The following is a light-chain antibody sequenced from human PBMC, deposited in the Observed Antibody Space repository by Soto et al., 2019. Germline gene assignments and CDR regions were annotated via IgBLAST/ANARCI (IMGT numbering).Light chain of an antibody. J-gene: IGKJ3*01. CDR3: QQYGSSPPFT. Sequence: EIVLTQSPGTLSLSPGERATLSCRASQSVSSSYLAWYQQKPGQAPRLFIYGASSSATGIPDRFSGSGSGTDFTLTISRLEPEDFAVYYCQQYGSSPPFTFGPGTKVDIK. V-gene: IGKV3-20*01. CDR1: QSVSSSY. CDR2: GAS.